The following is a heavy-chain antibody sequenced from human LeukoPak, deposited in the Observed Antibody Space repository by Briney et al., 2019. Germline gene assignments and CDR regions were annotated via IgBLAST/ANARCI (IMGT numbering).Heavy chain of an antibody. CDR3: ASKNTAMVMGYYYYYMDV. J-gene: IGHJ6*03. CDR1: GGPISSGSYY. V-gene: IGHV4-61*01. CDR2: IYYSGST. D-gene: IGHD5-18*01. Sequence: SETLSLTCTVSGGPISSGSYYWSWIRQPPGKGLEWIGYIYYSGSTNYNPSLKSRVTISVDTSKNQFSLKLSSVTAADTAVYYCASKNTAMVMGYYYYYMDVWGKGTTVTVSS.